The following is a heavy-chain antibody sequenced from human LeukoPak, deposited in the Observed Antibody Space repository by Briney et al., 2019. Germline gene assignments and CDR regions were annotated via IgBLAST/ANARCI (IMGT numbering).Heavy chain of an antibody. D-gene: IGHD3/OR15-3a*01. CDR3: ASRRSNFYYYMDV. J-gene: IGHJ6*03. CDR2: INSDGTST. Sequence: PGGSLRLSCAASGFTLSTNWMHWVRQAPGKGLVWVSSINSDGTSTSYADSVKGRFTISRDNVKNTLYLQMSGLRAEDTAVYYCASRRSNFYYYMDVWGKGTTVTISS. CDR1: GFTLSTNW. V-gene: IGHV3-74*01.